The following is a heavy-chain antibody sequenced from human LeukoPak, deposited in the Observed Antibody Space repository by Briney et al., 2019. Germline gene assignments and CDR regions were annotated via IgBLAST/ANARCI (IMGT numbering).Heavy chain of an antibody. V-gene: IGHV4-4*07. Sequence: SETLSRTGTGSGGSISDSYCSWIRQPAGKGLEWIGRIYTNGATSYNPSLKSRVTMSVDTSMNQFSLRLSSVTAADTAVYYCARDSSVRSYDYWGQGTLVTVSS. CDR1: GGSISDSY. J-gene: IGHJ4*02. CDR2: IYTNGAT. D-gene: IGHD6-19*01. CDR3: ARDSSVRSYDY.